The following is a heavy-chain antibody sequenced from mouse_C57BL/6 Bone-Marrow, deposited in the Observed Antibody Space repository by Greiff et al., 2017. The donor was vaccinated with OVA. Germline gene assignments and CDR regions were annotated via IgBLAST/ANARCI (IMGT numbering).Heavy chain of an antibody. J-gene: IGHJ1*03. V-gene: IGHV1-81*01. D-gene: IGHD1-1*01. CDR2: IYPRSGNT. Sequence: QVQLQQPGAELARPGASVKLSCKASGYTFTSYGISWVKQRTGQGLEWIGEIYPRSGNTYYNEKFKGKATLTADKSSSTAYMELRSLTSEDSAVYFCARSYYYGSSLFDVWGTGTTVTVSS. CDR3: ARSYYYGSSLFDV. CDR1: GYTFTSYG.